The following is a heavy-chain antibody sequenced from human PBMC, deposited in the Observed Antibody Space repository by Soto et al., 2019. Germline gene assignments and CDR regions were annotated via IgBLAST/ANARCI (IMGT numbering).Heavy chain of an antibody. V-gene: IGHV3-23*01. D-gene: IGHD2-2*01. Sequence: GGSLRLSCAASGFTFSSYDMSWVRQAPGKGLEWVSAISGSGGSTYYADSVKGRFTISRDNSKNTRYLQMNSLRAEDTAVYYCAKSPAGYYYYYGMDVWGQGTTVTVSS. CDR2: ISGSGGST. J-gene: IGHJ6*02. CDR3: AKSPAGYYYYYGMDV. CDR1: GFTFSSYD.